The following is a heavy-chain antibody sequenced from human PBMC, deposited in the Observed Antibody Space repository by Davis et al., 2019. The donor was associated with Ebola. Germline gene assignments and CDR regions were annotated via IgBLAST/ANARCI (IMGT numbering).Heavy chain of an antibody. J-gene: IGHJ3*02. CDR2: INPNSGGT. CDR3: ARDYGSMTTVTTGAFDI. V-gene: IGHV1-2*04. CDR1: GYTFTGYY. D-gene: IGHD4-17*01. Sequence: AASVKVSCKASGYTFTGYYMHWVRQAPGQGLEWMGWINPNSGGTNYAQKFQGWVTMTRDTSISTAYMELSSLRYEDTAVYYCARDYGSMTTVTTGAFDIWGQGTMVTVSS.